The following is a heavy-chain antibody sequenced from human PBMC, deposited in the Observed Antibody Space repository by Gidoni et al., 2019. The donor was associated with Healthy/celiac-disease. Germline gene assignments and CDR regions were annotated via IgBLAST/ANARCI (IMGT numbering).Heavy chain of an antibody. D-gene: IGHD3-22*01. CDR1: GFPFSSYS. V-gene: IGHV3-21*01. CDR3: ARDMDYYDSSGYYPPYYYYGMDV. J-gene: IGHJ6*02. Sequence: EVQLVESGGGLVKPGGSLRLSCASSGFPFSSYSMNWVRQAPGKGLEWGSSISSSSIYIYYADSVKGRFTISRDNAKNSLYLQMNSLRAEDTAVYYCARDMDYYDSSGYYPPYYYYGMDVWGQGTTVTVSS. CDR2: ISSSSIYI.